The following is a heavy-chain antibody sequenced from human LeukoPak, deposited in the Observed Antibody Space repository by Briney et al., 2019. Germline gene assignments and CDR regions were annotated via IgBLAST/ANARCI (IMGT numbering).Heavy chain of an antibody. D-gene: IGHD2-8*01. CDR3: AKDVCTSPRCLLYSDS. V-gene: IGHV3-23*01. CDR2: ISGVST. J-gene: IGHJ4*02. CDR1: GFAFSNYA. Sequence: GGSLILACATSGFAFSNYAMSWFRQAPGKGLEWVSGISGVSTYYADSVKGRFTISRDNSKNVLYVQMNRLRVEDTAVYFCAKDVCTSPRCLLYSDSWGQGTLVTVSS.